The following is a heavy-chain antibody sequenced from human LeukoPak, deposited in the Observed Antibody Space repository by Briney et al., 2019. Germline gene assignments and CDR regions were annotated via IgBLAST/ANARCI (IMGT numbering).Heavy chain of an antibody. CDR1: GSSITSGYY. V-gene: IGHV4-38-2*02. Sequence: SETLSLTCTVSGSSITSGYYWGWIRQPPGKGLEWIGTIYQSESTYYSPSLKSRVTMSVDTSKNHFSLNLSSVTAADTAVYYCARYRCSSTSCYLRFAFDIWGQGTMVSVSS. D-gene: IGHD2-2*01. CDR3: ARYRCSSTSCYLRFAFDI. J-gene: IGHJ3*02. CDR2: IYQSEST.